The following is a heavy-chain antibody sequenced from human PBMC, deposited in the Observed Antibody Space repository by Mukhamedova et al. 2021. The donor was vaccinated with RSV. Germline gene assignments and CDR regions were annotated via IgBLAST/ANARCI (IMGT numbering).Heavy chain of an antibody. D-gene: IGHD5-18*01. V-gene: IGHV4-59*01. CDR3: ARGYSYGQGPRFYYYYYMDV. J-gene: IGHJ6*03. Sequence: GKGLEWIGYIYYSGSTNYNPSLKSRVTISVDTSKNQFSLKLSSVTAADTAVYYCARGYSYGQGPRFYYYYYMDVWGKGTTVTVSS. CDR2: IYYSGST.